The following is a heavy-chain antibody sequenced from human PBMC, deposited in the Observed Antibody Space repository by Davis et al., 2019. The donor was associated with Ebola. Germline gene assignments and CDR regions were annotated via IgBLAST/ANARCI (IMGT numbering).Heavy chain of an antibody. V-gene: IGHV4-61*03. CDR2: IYYSGST. J-gene: IGHJ4*02. Sequence: MPSETLSLTCTVSGGSVSSGSYYWSWIRQPPRKGLEWIGYIYYSGSTDYNPSLKSRVTISVDTSENHFSLKLSSVTAADTAVYYCARGSYYDSSGYHYWGQGTLVTVSS. CDR1: GGSVSSGSYY. D-gene: IGHD3-22*01. CDR3: ARGSYYDSSGYHY.